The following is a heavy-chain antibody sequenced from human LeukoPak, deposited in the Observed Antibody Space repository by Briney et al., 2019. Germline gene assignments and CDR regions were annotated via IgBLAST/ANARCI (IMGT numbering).Heavy chain of an antibody. CDR3: ARAVSVSSYYFDC. J-gene: IGHJ4*02. CDR2: ISSSSSYT. Sequence: GSLRLSCAASGFIFSDYYMSWIRQAPGKGLEWISYISSSSSYTNYVDSVKGRFTISRDNAKNSLYLQMNSLRAEDTAVYYCARAVSVSSYYFDCWGQGTLVTVSS. CDR1: GFIFSDYY. V-gene: IGHV3-11*05. D-gene: IGHD5/OR15-5a*01.